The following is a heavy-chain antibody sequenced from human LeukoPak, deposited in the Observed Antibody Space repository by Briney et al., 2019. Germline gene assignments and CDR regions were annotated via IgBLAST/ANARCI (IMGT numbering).Heavy chain of an antibody. CDR1: GFSFSTYA. Sequence: PGVSLRLSCAASGFSFSTYAMSWVRQAPGKGLEWVSGICGNDGKTYYADSVKGRFTISRDNSKNTLHLQMNSLRAEDTALYYCAKDTGGSCYSAIAYWGQGALVTVST. CDR2: ICGNDGKT. CDR3: AKDTGGSCYSAIAY. D-gene: IGHD2-15*01. V-gene: IGHV3-23*01. J-gene: IGHJ4*02.